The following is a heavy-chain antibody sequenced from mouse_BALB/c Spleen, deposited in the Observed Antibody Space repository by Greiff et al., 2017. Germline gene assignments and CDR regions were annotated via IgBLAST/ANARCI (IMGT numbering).Heavy chain of an antibody. V-gene: IGHV14-4*02. CDR1: GFNIKDYY. D-gene: IGHD1-1*01. CDR2: IDPENGDT. Sequence: EVQLQQSGAELVRSGASVKLSCTASGFNIKDYYMHWVKQRPEQGLEWIGWIDPENGDTEYAPKFQGKATMTADTSSNTAYLQLSSLTSEDTAVYYCDADLLRSFAYWGQGTLVTVSA. J-gene: IGHJ3*01. CDR3: DADLLRSFAY.